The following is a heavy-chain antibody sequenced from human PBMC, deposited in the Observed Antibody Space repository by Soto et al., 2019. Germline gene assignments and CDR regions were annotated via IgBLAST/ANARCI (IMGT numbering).Heavy chain of an antibody. D-gene: IGHD3-3*01. J-gene: IGHJ5*02. Sequence: PGGSLRLSCAASGVTFSSYSMNWFCQAPGKGLEWVSYISSSSSTIYYADSVKGRFTISRDNAKNSLYLQMNSLRAEDTAVYYCASNLDDFWSGYYTGIPWGQGTLVTVSS. V-gene: IGHV3-48*01. CDR2: ISSSSSTI. CDR1: GVTFSSYS. CDR3: ASNLDDFWSGYYTGIP.